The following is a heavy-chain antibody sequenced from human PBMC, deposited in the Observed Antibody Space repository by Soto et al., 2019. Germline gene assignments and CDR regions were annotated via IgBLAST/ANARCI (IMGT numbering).Heavy chain of an antibody. J-gene: IGHJ4*02. D-gene: IGHD6-19*01. CDR1: GFAFGEYA. Sequence: GVSLRLSCAASGFAFGEYAMHWVRQAPGKGLEWVSGISWNSGSIGYADSVKGRFTISRDNAKNSLYLQMNSLRAEDTALYYCAKALSSGSTDFDYWGQGTLVTVSS. V-gene: IGHV3-9*01. CDR2: ISWNSGSI. CDR3: AKALSSGSTDFDY.